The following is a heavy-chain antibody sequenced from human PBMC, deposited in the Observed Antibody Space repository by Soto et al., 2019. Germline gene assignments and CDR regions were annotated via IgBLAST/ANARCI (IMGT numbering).Heavy chain of an antibody. CDR3: AKALFIVVKQTTPAGDGMDV. D-gene: IGHD2-15*01. CDR2: LSNDGTIK. J-gene: IGHJ6*02. Sequence: GGSLRLSCAASGFTFSSYGMHWVRQAPGKGLERVAVLSNDGTIKYYADSVKGRFTISRDNSKNTLYLQMTSLSPEDTAVYYCAKALFIVVKQTTPAGDGMDVWGQGTTVTVSS. V-gene: IGHV3-30*18. CDR1: GFTFSSYG.